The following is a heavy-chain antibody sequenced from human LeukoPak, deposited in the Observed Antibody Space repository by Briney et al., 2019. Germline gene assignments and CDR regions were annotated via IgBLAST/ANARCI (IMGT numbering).Heavy chain of an antibody. CDR3: PKHFPYFDY. V-gene: IGHV3-23*01. CDR1: GFPLSSFP. J-gene: IGHJ4*02. CDR2: ISGSGGST. Sequence: QSGGPLRLPGAPSGFPLSSFPRSGSAKPPGRGWEWVSAISGSGGSTYYADSVKGRFTISRDNSKNTLYLQMNSLRAEDTAVYYCPKHFPYFDYWGQGTLVTVSS.